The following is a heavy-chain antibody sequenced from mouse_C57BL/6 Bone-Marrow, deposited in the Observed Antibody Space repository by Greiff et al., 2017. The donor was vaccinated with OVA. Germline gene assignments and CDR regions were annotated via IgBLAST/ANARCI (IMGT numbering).Heavy chain of an antibody. CDR2: IYYSGTI. CDR1: GISITTGNYR. CDR3: ARDPYGSSYWYFDV. J-gene: IGHJ1*03. D-gene: IGHD1-1*01. Sequence: EVKLMESGPGLVKPSQTVFLTCTVTGISITTGNYRWSWIRQFPGNKLEWIGYIYYSGTITYNPSLTSRTTITRDTPKNQFFLEMNSLTAEDTATYYCARDPYGSSYWYFDVWGTGTTVTVSS. V-gene: IGHV3-5*01.